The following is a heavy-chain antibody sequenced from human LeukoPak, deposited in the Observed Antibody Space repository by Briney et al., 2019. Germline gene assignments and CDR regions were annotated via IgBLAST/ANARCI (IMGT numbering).Heavy chain of an antibody. V-gene: IGHV3-23*01. CDR3: AKRSCTRTDCSFFDF. CDR2: FRFGGGET. J-gene: IGHJ4*02. D-gene: IGHD2-2*01. CDR1: GFTFSSYG. Sequence: PGGSLSLSCAASGFTFSSYGMSWVRQAPGKGPEWVSGFRFGGGETYYADSVRGRFTVSRDNSKNTLYLQMNSLRAEDAAIYYCAKRSCTRTDCSFFDFWGQGTLVTVSS.